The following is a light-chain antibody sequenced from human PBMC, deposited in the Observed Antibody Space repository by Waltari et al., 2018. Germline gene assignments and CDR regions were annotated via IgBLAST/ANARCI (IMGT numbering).Light chain of an antibody. J-gene: IGKJ1*01. CDR2: DTS. CDR1: QSVRSY. V-gene: IGKV3-11*01. Sequence: EIVLTQSPATLSLSPGERATLSCRASQSVRSYLAWYQQKPGQAPRLPIYDTSNRASGIPARFSGSGSGTDFSLSISSLEPEDFAVYYCQQSHSAPRTFGQGTKVEIK. CDR3: QQSHSAPRT.